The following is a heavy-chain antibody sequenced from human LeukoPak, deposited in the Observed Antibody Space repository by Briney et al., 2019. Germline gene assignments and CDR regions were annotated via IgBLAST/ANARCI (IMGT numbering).Heavy chain of an antibody. J-gene: IGHJ4*02. CDR1: GFSIASGNFY. Sequence: SETLSLTCTVSGFSIASGNFYWGWIRQPPGKGLEWIGNIYYSGTTYNNPSLTSRVTMSVDTSTNQFSLKMASVTAADTAMYYCGRHYYGSSQIDYWGQGTLVTVSS. CDR2: IYYSGTT. D-gene: IGHD3-10*01. CDR3: GRHYYGSSQIDY. V-gene: IGHV4-39*01.